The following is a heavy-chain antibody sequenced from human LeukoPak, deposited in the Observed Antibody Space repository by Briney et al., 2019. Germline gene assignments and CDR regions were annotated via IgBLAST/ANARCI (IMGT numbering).Heavy chain of an antibody. Sequence: SETLSLTCTVSGGSISSYYWSWIRQPAGKGLEWIGRIYTSGSTNYNPSLKSRVTMSVDSSKNQFSLKLSSVTAADTAVYYCARDFYDFWSGYYTEYYYYYMDVWGKGTTVTVSS. CDR3: ARDFYDFWSGYYTEYYYYYMDV. CDR2: IYTSGST. CDR1: GGSISSYY. J-gene: IGHJ6*03. D-gene: IGHD3-3*01. V-gene: IGHV4-4*07.